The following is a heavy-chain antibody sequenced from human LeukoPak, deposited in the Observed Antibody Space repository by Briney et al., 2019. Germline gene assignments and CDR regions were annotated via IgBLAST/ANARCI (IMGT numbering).Heavy chain of an antibody. J-gene: IGHJ6*02. CDR2: ISAYNGNT. D-gene: IGHD2-15*01. CDR3: ARDGVVAANYGMDV. V-gene: IGHV1-18*01. Sequence: GSVKVSCKASGYTFTSYGISWVRPAPGQGLEWMGWISAYNGNTNYAQKLQGRVTMTTDTSTSTAYMELRSLRSDDTAVYYCARDGVVAANYGMDVWGQGTTVTVSS. CDR1: GYTFTSYG.